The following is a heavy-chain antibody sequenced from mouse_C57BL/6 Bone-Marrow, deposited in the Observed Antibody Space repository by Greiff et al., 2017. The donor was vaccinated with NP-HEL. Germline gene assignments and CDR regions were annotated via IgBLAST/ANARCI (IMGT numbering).Heavy chain of an antibody. CDR1: GYTFTDHT. J-gene: IGHJ4*01. Sequence: VKLVESDAELVKPGASVKISCKVSGYTFTDHTIHWMKQRPEQGLEWIGYIYPRDGSTKYNEKFKGKATLTADKSSSTAYMQLNSLTSEDSAVYFCARESTVVPYYYAMDYWGQGTSVTVSS. V-gene: IGHV1-78*01. CDR2: IYPRDGST. D-gene: IGHD1-1*01. CDR3: ARESTVVPYYYAMDY.